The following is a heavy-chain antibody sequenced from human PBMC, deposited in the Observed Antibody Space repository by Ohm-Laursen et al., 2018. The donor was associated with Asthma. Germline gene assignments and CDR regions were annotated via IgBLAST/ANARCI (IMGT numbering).Heavy chain of an antibody. D-gene: IGHD3-22*01. CDR1: GGTFSSYA. V-gene: IGHV1-69*13. Sequence: VASVKVSCKASGGTFSSYATSWVRQAPGQGLEWMGGIIPIFGTANYAQKFQGRVTITADESTSTAYMELSSLRSEDTAVYYCARDPYYYDSSGNDYWGQGTLVTVSS. J-gene: IGHJ4*02. CDR2: IIPIFGTA. CDR3: ARDPYYYDSSGNDY.